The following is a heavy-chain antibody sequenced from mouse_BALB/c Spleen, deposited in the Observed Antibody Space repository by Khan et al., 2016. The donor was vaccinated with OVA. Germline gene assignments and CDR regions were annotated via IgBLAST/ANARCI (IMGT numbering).Heavy chain of an antibody. CDR1: GYTFTSYV. CDR3: APGGNDDVSVAY. J-gene: IGHJ3*01. V-gene: IGHV1S136*01. D-gene: IGHD1-1*02. CDR2: IYPFNDDT. Sequence: VRLQQSGPELVKPGASVKMSCKASGYTFTSYVMHWVKQKPGLGLEWIGYIYPFNDDTKYNENFKGKATLTSDKSSSTAYMELSSLTSEDSAVDNCAPGGNDDVSVAYWGQGTLVTVAA.